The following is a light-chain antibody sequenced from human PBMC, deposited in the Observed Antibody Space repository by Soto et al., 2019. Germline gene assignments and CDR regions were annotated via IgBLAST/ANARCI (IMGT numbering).Light chain of an antibody. Sequence: SYELTQPPSVSVAPGQTARITCGRNNIGSKSVHWYQQKPGQAPVLVVYDDSDRPSGIPERFSGSNSGNTATLTISRVDTGDEADYYCQVWDSSSDPYYVFGTGTKLTVL. V-gene: IGLV3-21*02. CDR3: QVWDSSSDPYYV. CDR2: DDS. J-gene: IGLJ1*01. CDR1: NIGSKS.